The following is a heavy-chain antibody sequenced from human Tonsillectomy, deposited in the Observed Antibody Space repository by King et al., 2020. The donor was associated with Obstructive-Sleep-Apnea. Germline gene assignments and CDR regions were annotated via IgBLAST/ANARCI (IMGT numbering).Heavy chain of an antibody. CDR1: GFTFSSYW. J-gene: IGHJ6*02. Sequence: VQLVESGGGLVQPGGSLRLSCAASGFTFSSYWMRWVRQAPGKGLEWVANIKQDGSEKYYVVSVKGRFTISRDNAKNSLFLQMHSLRVDDTAVYYCARAWNYAMDVWGQGTTVTVSS. V-gene: IGHV3-7*01. D-gene: IGHD3-3*01. CDR3: ARAWNYAMDV. CDR2: IKQDGSEK.